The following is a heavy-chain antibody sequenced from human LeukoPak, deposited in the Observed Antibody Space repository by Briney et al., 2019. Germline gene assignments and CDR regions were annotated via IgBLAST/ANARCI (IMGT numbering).Heavy chain of an antibody. CDR1: GFTFSDHY. V-gene: IGHV3-11*01. D-gene: IGHD4-23*01. CDR2: TSSSGSTI. J-gene: IGHJ4*02. CDR3: ARAGVTAWRPFDY. Sequence: GGSLRLSCAASGFTFSDHYMSWIRQAPGKGLEWVSYTSSSGSTIYYADSVKGRFTISRDNAKNSLYLQMNSLRAEDTAVYYCARAGVTAWRPFDYWGQGTLVTVSS.